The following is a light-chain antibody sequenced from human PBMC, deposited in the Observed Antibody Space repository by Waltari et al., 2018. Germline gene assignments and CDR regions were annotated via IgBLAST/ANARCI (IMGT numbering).Light chain of an antibody. CDR2: DTS. J-gene: IGLJ3*02. CDR1: TGAVTSGHY. Sequence: QAVVTQEPSLTVSPGGTVTLTCGSSTGAVTSGHYAYWLQQRPGQVTSILIYDTSVRHPLTPARCSSSLRGGKAALSLSGAQPEDEAHYYCLLSYTGPRVFGGGTKLTVL. CDR3: LLSYTGPRV. V-gene: IGLV7-46*01.